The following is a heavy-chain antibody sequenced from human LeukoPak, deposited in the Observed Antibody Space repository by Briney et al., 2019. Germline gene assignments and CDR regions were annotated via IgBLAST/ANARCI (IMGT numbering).Heavy chain of an antibody. CDR3: ARDYSGSYHFDY. CDR2: ISSSSYI. D-gene: IGHD1-26*01. V-gene: IGHV3-21*01. J-gene: IGHJ4*02. CDR1: GFTFSSYS. Sequence: GGSLRLSCAASGFTFSSYSMNWVRQAPGKGLEWVSSISSSSYIYYADSVKGRFTISRDNAENSLYLQMNSLRAEDTAVYYCARDYSGSYHFDYWGQGTLVTVSS.